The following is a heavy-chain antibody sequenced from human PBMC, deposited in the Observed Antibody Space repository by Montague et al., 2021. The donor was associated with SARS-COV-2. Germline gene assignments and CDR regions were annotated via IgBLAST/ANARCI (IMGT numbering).Heavy chain of an antibody. CDR2: IGHTGSF. D-gene: IGHD3-3*01. Sequence: SETLSLTCAVYGGSLSGHSWSWVRQAPAKGLEWIGDIGHTGSFKYNPSLKSRVTMSIDAAKNQFSLRMTSVTAADTSIYYCARGGTGRSTTFGVVFFPLLDSWGQGTLVTVS. CDR1: GGSLSGHS. J-gene: IGHJ4*02. CDR3: ARGGTGRSTTFGVVFFPLLDS. V-gene: IGHV4-34*01.